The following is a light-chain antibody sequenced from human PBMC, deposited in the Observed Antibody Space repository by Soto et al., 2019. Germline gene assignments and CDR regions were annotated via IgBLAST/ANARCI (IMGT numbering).Light chain of an antibody. J-gene: IGKJ1*01. CDR3: QQSYSTPPWT. CDR2: AAS. Sequence: DIQMTQSPSSLSASVGDRVTITCRASQSIVTYLNWYLQKPGKAPKLLIYAASNLQSGVPSRFSGSGSGTDLTLNISSLQPEDFATYFCQQSYSTPPWTFGQGTKVEIK. CDR1: QSIVTY. V-gene: IGKV1-39*01.